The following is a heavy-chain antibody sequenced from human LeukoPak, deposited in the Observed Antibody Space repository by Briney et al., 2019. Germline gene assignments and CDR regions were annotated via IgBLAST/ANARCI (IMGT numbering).Heavy chain of an antibody. D-gene: IGHD4-17*01. CDR3: ARYGDYLSAFDI. CDR1: GGSISSYY. J-gene: IGHJ3*02. V-gene: IGHV4-59*01. Sequence: SETLSPTCTVSGGSISSYYWSWIRQPPGKGLEWIGYIYYSGSTNYNPSLKSRVTISVDTSKNQFSLKLSSVTAADTAVYYCARYGDYLSAFDIWGQGTMVTVSS. CDR2: IYYSGST.